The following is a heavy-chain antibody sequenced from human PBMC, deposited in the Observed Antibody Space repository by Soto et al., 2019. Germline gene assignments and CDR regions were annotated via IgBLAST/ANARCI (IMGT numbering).Heavy chain of an antibody. CDR1: GGSFSSYA. CDR3: ARDSPGGGYYYGMDV. CDR2: IVPVLGTS. V-gene: IGHV1-69*01. D-gene: IGHD3-16*01. Sequence: QGQLEQSGAEVRKPGSSVKVSCKASGGSFSSYAISWVRQAPGQGLEWMGGIVPVLGTSHFAQKFQGRVTFSTDDSTTTAYMELGSLRSEDTAVYYCARDSPGGGYYYGMDVWGQGTTVTVSS. J-gene: IGHJ6*02.